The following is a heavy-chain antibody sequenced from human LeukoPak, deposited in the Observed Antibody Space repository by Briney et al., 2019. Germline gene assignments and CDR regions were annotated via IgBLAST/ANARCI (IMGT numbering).Heavy chain of an antibody. D-gene: IGHD3-16*01. V-gene: IGHV6-1*01. CDR2: TYYRSKWYN. J-gene: IGHJ4*02. CDR3: ARRATFLDY. CDR1: GDCVSSNSAT. Sequence: SQTLSLTCAISGDCVSSNSATWTWIRQSPSRGLEWLGRTYYRSKWYNDYAVSVKSRITVSPDTSKNQFSLQLNSVTPEDTAVYYCARRATFLDYWGQGTLVTVSS.